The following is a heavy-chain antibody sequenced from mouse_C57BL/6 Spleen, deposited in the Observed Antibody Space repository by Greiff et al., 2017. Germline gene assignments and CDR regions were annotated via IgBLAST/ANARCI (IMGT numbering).Heavy chain of an antibody. J-gene: IGHJ1*03. D-gene: IGHD2-4*01. V-gene: IGHV1-55*01. Sequence: VQLQQSGAELVKPGASVKMSCKASGYTFTSYWITWVKQRPGQGLEWNGDIYPGSGSTNYNEKFKSKATLTVDTSSSTAYMQLSSLTSEDSAVYCCARSGYDYDWYFDVWGTGTTVTVSS. CDR1: GYTFTSYW. CDR3: ARSGYDYDWYFDV. CDR2: IYPGSGST.